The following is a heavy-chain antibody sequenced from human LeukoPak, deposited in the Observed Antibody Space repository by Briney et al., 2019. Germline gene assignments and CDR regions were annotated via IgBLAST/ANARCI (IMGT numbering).Heavy chain of an antibody. V-gene: IGHV1-69*04. CDR2: IIPVLGVS. J-gene: IGHJ3*02. CDR1: GDSFSNNV. CDR3: TREGVYAPDGSGYHRDAFDI. Sequence: ASVKVSCKASGDSFSNNVITWVRLAPGQGLEWRGRIIPVLGVSNFARKLQGRVTITADKSTNTAHMELSRLESGDTAVYYCTREGVYAPDGSGYHRDAFDIWGQGTVVIVSS. D-gene: IGHD3-22*01.